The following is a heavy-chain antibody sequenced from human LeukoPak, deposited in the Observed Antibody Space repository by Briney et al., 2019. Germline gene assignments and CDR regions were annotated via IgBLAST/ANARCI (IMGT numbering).Heavy chain of an antibody. V-gene: IGHV3-23*01. CDR2: ISGGGHT. CDR1: GFTFSSSG. CDR3: ARGGVAARPIPLYYYYGMDV. Sequence: PGGSLRLSCAASGFTFSSSGMTWVRQAPGKGLEWVSSISGGGHTYYADSVKGRFTISRDDSKDTLFLQMNGLRAEDTAIYYCARGGVAARPIPLYYYYGMDVWGQGTTVTVSS. J-gene: IGHJ6*02. D-gene: IGHD6-6*01.